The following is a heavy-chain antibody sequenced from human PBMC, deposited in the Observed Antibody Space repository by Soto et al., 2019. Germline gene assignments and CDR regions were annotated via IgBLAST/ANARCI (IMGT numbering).Heavy chain of an antibody. CDR3: ARAVVAAELSYGMDV. J-gene: IGHJ6*02. CDR2: IYHSGST. V-gene: IGHV4-4*02. Sequence: QVQLQESGPGLVKPSGTLSLTCAVSGGSISSSNWWSWVRQPPGKGLEWIGEIYHSGSTNYNPSLKSRVTISVDKSNNQFSLKLSSVTAADTAVYYCARAVVAAELSYGMDVWGQGTTVTVSS. CDR1: GGSISSSNW. D-gene: IGHD2-15*01.